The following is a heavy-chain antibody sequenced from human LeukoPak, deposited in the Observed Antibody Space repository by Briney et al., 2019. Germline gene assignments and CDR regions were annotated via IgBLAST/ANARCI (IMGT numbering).Heavy chain of an antibody. Sequence: SETLSLTCTVSGGSISGSSYYWGWIRQPPGKGLEWIGSIYYSGSTYYNPSLKSRVTISVDTSKNQFSLKLSSVTAADTAMYYCARHSRSGSGSYYNPFDYWGQGTLVTVSS. V-gene: IGHV4-39*01. D-gene: IGHD3-10*01. CDR3: ARHSRSGSGSYYNPFDY. J-gene: IGHJ4*02. CDR1: GGSISGSSYY. CDR2: IYYSGST.